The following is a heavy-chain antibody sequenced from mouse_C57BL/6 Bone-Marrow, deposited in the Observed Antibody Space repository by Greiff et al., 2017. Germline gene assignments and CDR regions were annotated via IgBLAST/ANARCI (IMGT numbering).Heavy chain of an antibody. CDR3: ARDADPYDVYAMDY. V-gene: IGHV7-1*01. CDR1: GFTFSDFY. J-gene: IGHJ4*01. CDR2: SSNKANDYTT. D-gene: IGHD2-12*01. Sequence: EVKLMESGGGLVPSGRSLRLSCATSGFTFSDFYMEWVRQAPGKGLEWIAASSNKANDYTTEYSASVQGRFIVSRDTSQSIRYLQMNALRAEDTAIYDCARDADPYDVYAMDYWGQGTSVTVSS.